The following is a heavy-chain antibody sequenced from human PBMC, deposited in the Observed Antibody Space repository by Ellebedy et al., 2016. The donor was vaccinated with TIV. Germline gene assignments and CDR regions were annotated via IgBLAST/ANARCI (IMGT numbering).Heavy chain of an antibody. D-gene: IGHD1-1*01. CDR2: IIPILGIA. CDR1: GGTFSSYP. J-gene: IGHJ5*02. CDR3: AAGNDGGWFDP. Sequence: AASVKVSCKASGGTFSSYPISWVRPAPGQGLEWLGRIIPILGIANYAQKFQGRVTITADKSTSIAYMELSSLRSEDTAVYYCAAGNDGGWFDPWGQGTLVTVSS. V-gene: IGHV1-69*02.